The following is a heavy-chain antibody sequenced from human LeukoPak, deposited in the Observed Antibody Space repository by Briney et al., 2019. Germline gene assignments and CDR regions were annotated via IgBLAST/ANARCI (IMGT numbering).Heavy chain of an antibody. CDR1: GFTFSSYW. CDR2: IKQDGSEK. D-gene: IGHD6-19*01. J-gene: IGHJ4*02. CDR3: AREPLVGKQWLVNY. V-gene: IGHV3-7*01. Sequence: GGSLRLSCAASGFTFSSYWMSWVRQAPGKGLEWVANIKQDGSEKYYVDSVKGRFTISRDNAKNSLYLQMNSLRAEDTAVYYCAREPLVGKQWLVNYWGQGTLVTVSS.